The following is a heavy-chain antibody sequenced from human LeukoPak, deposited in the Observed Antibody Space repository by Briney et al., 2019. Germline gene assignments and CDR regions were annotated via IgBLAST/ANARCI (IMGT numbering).Heavy chain of an antibody. D-gene: IGHD2-2*01. CDR3: ATLPANYYYYYGMDV. CDR2: VIPILGIA. J-gene: IGHJ6*02. CDR1: GYTFTSYG. Sequence: SVKVSCKASGYTFTSYGISWVRQAPGQGLEWMGRVIPILGIANYAQKFQGRVTVTADKSTSTAYMELSSLRSEDTAVYYCATLPANYYYYYGMDVWGQGTTVTVSS. V-gene: IGHV1-69*04.